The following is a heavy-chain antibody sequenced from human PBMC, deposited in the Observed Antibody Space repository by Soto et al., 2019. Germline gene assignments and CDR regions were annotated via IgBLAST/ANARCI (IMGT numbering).Heavy chain of an antibody. J-gene: IGHJ4*02. V-gene: IGHV4-59*01. CDR3: ARENYYALDY. D-gene: IGHD3-10*01. CDR2: INYSGGT. CDR1: SGSISSYN. Sequence: SETLSLTCTVSSGSISSYNWNWVRQPPGKGLEWIGFINYSGGTHYNPSLKSRVTISLDTSKNQFSLKLNSVTAADTAVYYCARENYYALDYWGPGTLVTVSS.